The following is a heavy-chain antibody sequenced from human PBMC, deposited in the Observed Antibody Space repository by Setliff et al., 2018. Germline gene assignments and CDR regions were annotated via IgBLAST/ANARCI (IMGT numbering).Heavy chain of an antibody. J-gene: IGHJ5*01. Sequence: GASVRVSCKSYGYTFNTHGISWVRQAPGQRPEWMGWISPYNGKTRSIERFQGRLTLTIDTSTNTVFMELRSLRPDDTAVYYCARLVRYCTRTACQKVAGDESWGQGTLVTVSS. CDR1: GYTFNTHG. CDR2: ISPYNGKT. D-gene: IGHD2-8*01. V-gene: IGHV1-18*01. CDR3: ARLVRYCTRTACQKVAGDES.